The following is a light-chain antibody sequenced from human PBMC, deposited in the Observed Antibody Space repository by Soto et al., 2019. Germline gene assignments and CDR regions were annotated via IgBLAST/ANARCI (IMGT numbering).Light chain of an antibody. CDR1: QSIGSN. CDR2: GAS. CDR3: QQYNKWPLCT. V-gene: IGKV3-15*01. Sequence: ETVLTQSPATFSVSPGERATLSCRASQSIGSNLAWYQQRPGQHPRLLIYGASTRATGVPARFSGSGSGTEFTLTINSLQSEDFALYYCQQYNKWPLCTFGPGTKVDIK. J-gene: IGKJ3*01.